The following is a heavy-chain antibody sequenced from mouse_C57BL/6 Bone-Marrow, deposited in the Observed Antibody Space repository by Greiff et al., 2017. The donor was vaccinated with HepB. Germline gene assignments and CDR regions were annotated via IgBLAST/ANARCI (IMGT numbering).Heavy chain of an antibody. CDR1: GYSFTGYY. CDR2: INPSTGGT. Sequence: VQLQQSGPELVKPGASVKISCKASGYSFTGYYMNWVKQSPEKSLEWIGEINPSTGGTTYNQKFKAKATLTVDKSSSTAYMQLKSLTSEDSAVYYCENDGYYYWGQGTTLTVSS. V-gene: IGHV1-42*01. D-gene: IGHD2-3*01. CDR3: ENDGYYY. J-gene: IGHJ2*01.